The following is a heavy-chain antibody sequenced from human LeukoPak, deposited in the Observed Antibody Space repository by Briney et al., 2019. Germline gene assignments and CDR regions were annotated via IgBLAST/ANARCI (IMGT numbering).Heavy chain of an antibody. Sequence: GGSLRLSCAASGFTFSSYAMSWVRQAPGKGLEWVSAISGSGGSTYYADSVKGLFTISRDNSKNTLYRQMNSLRAEDTAVYYCAKEDRLVGATRRCFDYWGQGTLLTVSS. CDR2: ISGSGGST. V-gene: IGHV3-23*01. CDR3: AKEDRLVGATRRCFDY. D-gene: IGHD1-26*01. J-gene: IGHJ4*02. CDR1: GFTFSSYA.